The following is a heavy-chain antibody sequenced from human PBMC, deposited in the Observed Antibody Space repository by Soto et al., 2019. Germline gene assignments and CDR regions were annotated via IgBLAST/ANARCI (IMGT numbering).Heavy chain of an antibody. Sequence: GGSLRLSCAASGFTFSSYWMSWVRQAPGKGLEWVANIKQDGSEKYYVDSVKGRFTISRDNAKNSLYLQMNSLRAEDTAVYYCARNPGSGSYYNNDYWGQGTLVTVSS. J-gene: IGHJ4*02. CDR1: GFTFSSYW. CDR3: ARNPGSGSYYNNDY. V-gene: IGHV3-7*01. D-gene: IGHD3-10*01. CDR2: IKQDGSEK.